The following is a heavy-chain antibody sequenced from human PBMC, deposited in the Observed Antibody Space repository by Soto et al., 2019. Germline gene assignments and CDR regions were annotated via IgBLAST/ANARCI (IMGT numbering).Heavy chain of an antibody. CDR1: AHTFTYYG. J-gene: IGHJ6*02. V-gene: IGHV1-18*04. Sequence: AAVKDSCKSSAHTFTYYGINWVRQTPGQGREWLVWISCYNAKPTDAPKFLYRVTMTADTSTTTAFLEVRRLTSDESGTYFCAAAGGHYFGLDVWGQGTTVTVSS. CDR3: AAAGGHYFGLDV. CDR2: ISCYNAKP. D-gene: IGHD6-13*01.